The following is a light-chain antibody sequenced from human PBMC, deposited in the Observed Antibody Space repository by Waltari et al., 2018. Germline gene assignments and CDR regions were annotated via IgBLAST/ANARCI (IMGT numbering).Light chain of an antibody. CDR1: QSVSSTY. Sequence: EIVLTQSPGTLSLSPGERATLSCRASQSVSSTYLAWYQQKPGQAPRLLIYGASSRATGIPDRFSGIGSGTDFTLTVSRLEPEDFAVYYCLHYGGSPHTFGPGTKVDIK. V-gene: IGKV3-20*01. J-gene: IGKJ3*01. CDR2: GAS. CDR3: LHYGGSPHT.